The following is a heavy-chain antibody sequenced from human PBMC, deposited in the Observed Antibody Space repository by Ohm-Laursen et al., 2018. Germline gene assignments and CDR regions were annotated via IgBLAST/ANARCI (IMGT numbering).Heavy chain of an antibody. CDR2: ISGTGGDT. CDR1: GFTFSSYS. Sequence: SLRLSCSASGFTFSSYSMTWVRQAPGKGLEWVSGISGTGGDTFYADSAKGRFTISRDNSKNNLYLQMNSLTAEDTAVYYCAKDTKYYGMNVWGQGTTVTVSS. D-gene: IGHD2-2*01. V-gene: IGHV3-23*01. CDR3: AKDTKYYGMNV. J-gene: IGHJ6*02.